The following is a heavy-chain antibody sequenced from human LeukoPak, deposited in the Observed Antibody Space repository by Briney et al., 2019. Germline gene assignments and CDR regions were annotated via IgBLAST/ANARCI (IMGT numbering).Heavy chain of an antibody. CDR1: GFTFSGSA. D-gene: IGHD1-14*01. CDR3: ARSVKTTLYYFDY. V-gene: IGHV3-73*01. J-gene: IGHJ4*02. CDR2: IRSKANSYAT. Sequence: PGGSLRLSCAASGFTFSGSAMHWVRQASGKGLEWVGRIRSKANSYATAYAASVKGRFTISRDDSKNTAYLQMNSLKTGDTAVYYCARSVKTTLYYFDYWGQGTLVTVSS.